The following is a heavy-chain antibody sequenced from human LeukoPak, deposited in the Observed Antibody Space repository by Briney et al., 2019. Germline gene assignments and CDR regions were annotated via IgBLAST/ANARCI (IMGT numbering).Heavy chain of an antibody. CDR2: INHSGST. Sequence: SETLSLTCAVYGGSFSGYYWSWIRQPPGKGLEWIGEINHSGSTNYNPSLKSRVTISVDTSKNQFSLKLSSVTAADTAVYYCARGGEDTRIAAYSLDYWGQGTLVTVSS. CDR3: ARGGEDTRIAAYSLDY. J-gene: IGHJ4*02. V-gene: IGHV4-34*01. CDR1: GGSFSGYY. D-gene: IGHD3-22*01.